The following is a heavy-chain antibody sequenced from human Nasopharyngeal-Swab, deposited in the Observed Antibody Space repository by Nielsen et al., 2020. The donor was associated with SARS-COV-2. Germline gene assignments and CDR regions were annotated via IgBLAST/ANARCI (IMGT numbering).Heavy chain of an antibody. CDR2: NYYSGST. J-gene: IGHJ4*02. V-gene: IGHV4-59*01. CDR3: AREGGGDYYDFWSGYYQLGYFDY. D-gene: IGHD3-3*01. Sequence: SETLSLTCTVSGGSISSYYWSWIRQPPGKGLEWIGYNYYSGSTNYNPSLKSRVTISVDTSKNQFSLKLSSVTAAETAVYYCAREGGGDYYDFWSGYYQLGYFDYWGQGTLVTVSS. CDR1: GGSISSYY.